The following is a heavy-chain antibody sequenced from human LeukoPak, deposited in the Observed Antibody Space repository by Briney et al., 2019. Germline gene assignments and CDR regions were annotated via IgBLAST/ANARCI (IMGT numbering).Heavy chain of an antibody. CDR3: AKDLGSTVVAADAFDI. Sequence: PGGSLRLSCAASGFTFSSYSMNWVRQAPGKGLEWVSYISSSSSTIYYADSVKGRFTISRDNAKNSLYLQMNSLRAEDTAVYYCAKDLGSTVVAADAFDIWGQGTMVTVSS. CDR1: GFTFSSYS. D-gene: IGHD4-23*01. J-gene: IGHJ3*02. V-gene: IGHV3-48*01. CDR2: ISSSSSTI.